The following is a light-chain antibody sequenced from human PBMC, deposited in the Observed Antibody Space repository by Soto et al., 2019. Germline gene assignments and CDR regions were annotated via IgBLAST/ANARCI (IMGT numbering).Light chain of an antibody. J-gene: IGKJ1*01. Sequence: EIVMTQSPATLSVSPGERVTLSCRASQSLSGNLAWYQQKPGLAPRRLINRASTRATGIPARFSGSGSETEFTLTISSLQSEDFAVYYCQQYKNWPRTFGQGNKVEIK. CDR3: QQYKNWPRT. V-gene: IGKV3-15*01. CDR2: RAS. CDR1: QSLSGN.